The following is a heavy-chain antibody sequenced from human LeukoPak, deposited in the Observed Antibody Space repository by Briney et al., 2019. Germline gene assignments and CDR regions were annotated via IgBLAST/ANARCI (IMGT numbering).Heavy chain of an antibody. Sequence: GGSLRLSCAASGFTFNKYWLTWVRQAPGKGLEWVANINQDDSQIYYLESVEGRFTITRDNAKNSLHLQMNYLRAEDTAVYYCARVYYYSGTYYLFFFDYWGQGTLVTVSS. D-gene: IGHD3-10*01. CDR2: INQDDSQI. CDR1: GFTFNKYW. V-gene: IGHV3-7*01. CDR3: ARVYYYSGTYYLFFFDY. J-gene: IGHJ4*02.